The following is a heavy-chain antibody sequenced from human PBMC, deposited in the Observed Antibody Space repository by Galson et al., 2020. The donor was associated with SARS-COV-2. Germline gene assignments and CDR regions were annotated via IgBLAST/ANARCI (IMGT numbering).Heavy chain of an antibody. V-gene: IGHV1-2*02. D-gene: IGHD3-9*01. J-gene: IGHJ6*02. CDR3: ARVGYDILTGYHYYYYGIDV. CDR1: GYTFTGYY. CDR2: INPNSGGT. Sequence: ASVKVSCKASGYTFTGYYMHWVRQAPGQGLEWMGWINPNSGGTNYAQKFQGRVTMTRDTSISTAYMELSRLRSDDTAVYYCARVGYDILTGYHYYYYGIDVWGQGTTVTVSS.